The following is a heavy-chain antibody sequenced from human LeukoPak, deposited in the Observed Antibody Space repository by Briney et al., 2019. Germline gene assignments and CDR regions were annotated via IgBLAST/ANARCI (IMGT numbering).Heavy chain of an antibody. CDR2: ISSSGSTI. J-gene: IGHJ4*02. V-gene: IGHV3-11*01. Sequence: PGGSLRLSCAASGFTFSDYYMSWIRQAPGKGLEWVSYISSSGSTIYYADSVKGRFTITRDNAKNSLYLQMNSLRAEDTAVYYCARPPSDSSGYPFDYWGQGTLVTVSS. CDR1: GFTFSDYY. CDR3: ARPPSDSSGYPFDY. D-gene: IGHD3-22*01.